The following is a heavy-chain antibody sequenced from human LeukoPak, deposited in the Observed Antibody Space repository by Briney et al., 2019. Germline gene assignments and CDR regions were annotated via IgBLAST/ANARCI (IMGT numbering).Heavy chain of an antibody. D-gene: IGHD3-10*01. Sequence: ASVKVSCKASGYIFNTYAMNWVRQAPGQGLEWMGWINPYNGNRYYAKKFQGRFNMTTDTSTSTVYLELQTLTSDDTAIYYCARFQASEFRGFDHWGQGTLITVSS. V-gene: IGHV1-18*01. J-gene: IGHJ4*02. CDR1: GYIFNTYA. CDR2: INPYNGNR. CDR3: ARFQASEFRGFDH.